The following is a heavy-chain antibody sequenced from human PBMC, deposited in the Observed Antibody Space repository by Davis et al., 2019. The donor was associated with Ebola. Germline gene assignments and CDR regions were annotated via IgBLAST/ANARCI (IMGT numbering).Heavy chain of an antibody. V-gene: IGHV4-59*08. J-gene: IGHJ5*02. Sequence: MPSETLSLTCTVSGGSISSYYWSWIRQPPGKGLEWIGYIYYSGSTNYNPSLKSRVTISVDTSKNQFSLKLSSVTAADTAVYYCARRKERSPEGWFDPWGQGTLVTVSS. CDR2: IYYSGST. D-gene: IGHD5-24*01. CDR3: ARRKERSPEGWFDP. CDR1: GGSISSYY.